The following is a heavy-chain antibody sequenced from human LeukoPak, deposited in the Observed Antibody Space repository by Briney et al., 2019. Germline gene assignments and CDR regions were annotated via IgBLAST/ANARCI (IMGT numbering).Heavy chain of an antibody. D-gene: IGHD3-16*01. V-gene: IGHV4-59*01. CDR2: IYDSGKT. Sequence: SETLCLTCTVSGDSISSYYWSWIRQPPGKGLEWVGYIYDSGKTNYNASLISRVTISVDTSKNQFSLKLTSVTPADTAVYYGARGGGTLDYWGQGTLVTVSS. CDR1: GDSISSYY. CDR3: ARGGGTLDY. J-gene: IGHJ4*02.